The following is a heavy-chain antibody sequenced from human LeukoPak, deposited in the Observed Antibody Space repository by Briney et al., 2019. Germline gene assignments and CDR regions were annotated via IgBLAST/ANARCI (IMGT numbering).Heavy chain of an antibody. J-gene: IGHJ4*02. CDR2: IWYDGNNK. CDR3: AKDARAACSLLDY. Sequence: GGSLRLSCAASGFTFSSYGMNWVRQAPGKGLEWVAVIWYDGNNKYYADSVKGRFTISRDNSKNTLYLQMNSLRAEDTAVYYCAKDARAACSLLDYWGQGALVTVSS. CDR1: GFTFSSYG. V-gene: IGHV3-33*06. D-gene: IGHD2-15*01.